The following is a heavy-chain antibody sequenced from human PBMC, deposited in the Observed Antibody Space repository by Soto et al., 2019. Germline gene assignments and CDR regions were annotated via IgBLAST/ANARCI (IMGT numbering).Heavy chain of an antibody. D-gene: IGHD3-10*01. V-gene: IGHV4-34*01. CDR3: ARQGYNDLQHDD. J-gene: IGHJ4*02. CDR2: INHSGST. Sequence: PSETLSLTCAVYGGSFSGYYWSWIRQPPGKGLEWIGEINHSGSTNYNPSLKSRVTISVDTSKNQFSLKLSSVTAADTAVYYCARQGYNDLQHDDWGQGTLVTV. CDR1: GGSFSGYY.